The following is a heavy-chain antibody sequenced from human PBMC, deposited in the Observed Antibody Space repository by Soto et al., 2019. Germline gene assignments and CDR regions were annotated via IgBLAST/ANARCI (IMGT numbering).Heavy chain of an antibody. CDR2: IIPIFGTA. D-gene: IGHD3-10*01. J-gene: IGHJ4*02. Sequence: QVPLVQSGAEVKKPGSSMKVSCKASGDTFSSYGISWVRQAPGQGLEWMGEIIPIFGTANYAQNFQGRVTITADESTGTAYMELSSLRSDDTAVYYCARVLGHYGSGQYFHYWGQGTLVTVSS. V-gene: IGHV1-69*19. CDR1: GDTFSSYG. CDR3: ARVLGHYGSGQYFHY.